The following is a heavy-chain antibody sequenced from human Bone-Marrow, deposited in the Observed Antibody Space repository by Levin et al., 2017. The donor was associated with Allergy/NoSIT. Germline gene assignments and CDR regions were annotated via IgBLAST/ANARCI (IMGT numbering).Heavy chain of an antibody. D-gene: IGHD6-13*01. Sequence: GGSLRLSCAASGFTFSSYWMSWVRQAPGKGLEWVANIKQDGSEKYYVDSVKGRFTISRDNAKNSLYLQMNSLRAEDTAVYYCARPNIAAAGQPYDYWGQGTLVTVSS. CDR2: IKQDGSEK. CDR3: ARPNIAAAGQPYDY. CDR1: GFTFSSYW. J-gene: IGHJ4*02. V-gene: IGHV3-7*01.